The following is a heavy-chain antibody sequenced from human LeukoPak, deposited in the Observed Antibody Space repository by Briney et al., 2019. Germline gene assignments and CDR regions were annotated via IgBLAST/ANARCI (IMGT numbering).Heavy chain of an antibody. J-gene: IGHJ4*02. CDR1: GFIFNNYW. D-gene: IGHD3-10*01. Sequence: GGSLRLSCAASGFIFNNYWMSWFRQAPGKGLEWVANIKEDGTIKYYVDSVKGRFTISRDNAKNSQYLQMNSPRAEDTAVYYCALDPYYGSGSPEYWGQGTLVTVSS. CDR2: IKEDGTIK. CDR3: ALDPYYGSGSPEY. V-gene: IGHV3-7*01.